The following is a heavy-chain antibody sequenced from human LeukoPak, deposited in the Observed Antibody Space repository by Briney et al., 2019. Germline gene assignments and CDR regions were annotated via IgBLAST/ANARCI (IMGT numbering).Heavy chain of an antibody. CDR3: ATGATTFSPFDY. CDR1: GGSISSSSYY. Sequence: KSSETLSLTCTVSGGSISSSSYYWGWIRQPPGKGLEWIGSIYYSGSTYYNPSLKSRVTISVDTSKNQFSLKLSSVTAADTAVYYCATGATTFSPFDYWGQGTLVTVSS. D-gene: IGHD1-26*01. CDR2: IYYSGST. J-gene: IGHJ4*02. V-gene: IGHV4-39*07.